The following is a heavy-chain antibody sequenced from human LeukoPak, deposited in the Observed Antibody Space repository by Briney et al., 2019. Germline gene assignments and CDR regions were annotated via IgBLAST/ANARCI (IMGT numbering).Heavy chain of an antibody. CDR2: IYNSGTT. D-gene: IGHD1-26*01. J-gene: IGHJ4*02. CDR3: ARTAGWSFGFDY. CDR1: GGSISSGGYY. Sequence: SETLSLTCTVSGGSISSGGYYWTWIRQYPGKGLEWIGYIYNSGTTYYNPTLQSRVTISGDTSKNQFSLKLSSVTAADTAVYYCARTAGWSFGFDYWGQGTLVTVSS. V-gene: IGHV4-31*03.